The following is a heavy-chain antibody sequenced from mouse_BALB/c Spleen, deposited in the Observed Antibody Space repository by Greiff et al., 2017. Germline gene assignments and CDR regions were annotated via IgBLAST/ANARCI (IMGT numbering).Heavy chain of an antibody. J-gene: IGHJ2*01. CDR2: ISDGGSYT. V-gene: IGHV5-4*02. CDR3: ARDHYGYASYLDY. D-gene: IGHD1-2*01. Sequence: EVQLVESGGGLVKPGGSLKLSCAASGFTFSDYYMYWVRQTPEKRLEWVATISDGGSYTYYPDSVKGRFTISRDNAKNNLYLQMSGLKSEDTAMYYCARDHYGYASYLDYWGQGTTLTVSS. CDR1: GFTFSDYY.